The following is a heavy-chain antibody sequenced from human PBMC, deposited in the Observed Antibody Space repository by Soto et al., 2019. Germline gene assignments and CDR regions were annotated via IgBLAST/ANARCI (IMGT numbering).Heavy chain of an antibody. CDR2: IIPIFGTA. V-gene: IGHV1-69*13. D-gene: IGHD5-18*01. Sequence: SVKVSCKASGGTYSSYAISWVRQAPGQGLEWMGGIIPIFGTANYAQKFQGRATITADESTSTAYMAPSSQTSNDTPVYYFARGILLTAMVMHYYGMDVWGQGTTVTVSS. J-gene: IGHJ6*02. CDR3: ARGILLTAMVMHYYGMDV. CDR1: GGTYSSYA.